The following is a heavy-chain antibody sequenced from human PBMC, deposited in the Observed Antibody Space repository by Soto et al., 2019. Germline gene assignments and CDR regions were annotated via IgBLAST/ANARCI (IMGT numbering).Heavy chain of an antibody. Sequence: QVQLVQSGAEVKKPGASVKVSCKASGYTFTSYDINWVRQATGQGLEWMGWMNPNSGNTGYAQKFQGRVTMTRITXXIXXXXXXXSLXXXXTXVYXCAXDVSSGWLSRWGQGTLVTVSS. CDR3: AXDVSSGWLSR. CDR1: GYTFTSYD. V-gene: IGHV1-8*01. J-gene: IGHJ4*02. D-gene: IGHD6-19*01. CDR2: MNPNSGNT.